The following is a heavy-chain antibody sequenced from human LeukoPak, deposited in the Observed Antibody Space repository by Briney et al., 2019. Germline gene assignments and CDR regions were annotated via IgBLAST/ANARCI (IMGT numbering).Heavy chain of an antibody. J-gene: IGHJ4*02. D-gene: IGHD2-21*01. CDR3: ARGLQHPNF. V-gene: IGHV3-33*01. CDR2: IWSDEITT. CDR1: GFPFSNYG. Sequence: GRSLRLSCAASGFPFSNYGMHWVRQAPGKGLEWVSVIWSDEITTFYVDSVKGRFTTSRDNSKNTLFLQMNSLRVEDTAIYYCARGLQHPNFWGQGTLVTVSS.